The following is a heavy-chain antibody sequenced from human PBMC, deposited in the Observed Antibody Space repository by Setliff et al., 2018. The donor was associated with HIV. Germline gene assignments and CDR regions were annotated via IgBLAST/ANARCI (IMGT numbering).Heavy chain of an antibody. V-gene: IGHV4-38-2*02. CDR1: GYSISSGYY. D-gene: IGHD3-22*01. CDR3: ARDNYYDSSGIDY. Sequence: KPSETLSLTCTVSGYSISSGYYWGWIRQSPGKGLEWIGYIHNTGSTDSNPSLKSRVTMSVDTSKSQFSLKLSSVTAADTAVYYCARDNYYDSSGIDYWGQGTLVTVSS. CDR2: IHNTGST. J-gene: IGHJ4*02.